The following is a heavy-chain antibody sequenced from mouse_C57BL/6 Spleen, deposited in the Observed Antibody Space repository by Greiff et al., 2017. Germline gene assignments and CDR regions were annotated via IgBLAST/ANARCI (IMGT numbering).Heavy chain of an antibody. Sequence: EVQLQESGPGLVKPSQSLSLTCSVTGYSITSGYYWNWIRQFPGNKLEWMGYISYDGSNNYNPSLKNRISITLDTSKNQFFLKLNSVTTADTATFYCAIEDYGSSYWFAYWGQGTLLTVSA. CDR3: AIEDYGSSYWFAY. CDR1: GYSITSGYY. V-gene: IGHV3-6*01. D-gene: IGHD1-1*01. CDR2: ISYDGSN. J-gene: IGHJ3*01.